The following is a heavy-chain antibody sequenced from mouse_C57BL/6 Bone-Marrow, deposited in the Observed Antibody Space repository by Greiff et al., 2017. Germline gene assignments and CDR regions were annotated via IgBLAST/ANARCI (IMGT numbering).Heavy chain of an antibody. CDR2: IWRGGST. D-gene: IGHD1-1*02. CDR1: GFSLTSYG. Sequence: VQRVESGPGLVQPSQSLSITCTVSGFSLTSYGVHWVRQSPGKGLEWLGVIWRGGSTDYNAAFMSRLSITTDNSKSQVFFKMNSLQADDTAIYDCAKNGGAWYFDGWGTGTTVTVSS. CDR3: AKNGGAWYFDG. V-gene: IGHV2-5*01. J-gene: IGHJ1*03.